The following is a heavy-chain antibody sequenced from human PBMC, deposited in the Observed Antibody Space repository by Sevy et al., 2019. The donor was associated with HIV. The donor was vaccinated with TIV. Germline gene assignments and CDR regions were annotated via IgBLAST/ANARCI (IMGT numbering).Heavy chain of an antibody. CDR1: GFTFRTYA. V-gene: IGHV3-23*01. CDR3: AKDRVSGTYYTGDFDY. D-gene: IGHD3-10*01. CDR2: MSGSGGDT. Sequence: GGSLRLSCAASGFTFRTYAMTWVRQAPGKGLEWDSVMSGSGGDTYYADSVKGRFTISRDNSNNTLYLQMNSLRAEDTAVYYCAKDRVSGTYYTGDFDYWGQGTLVTVSS. J-gene: IGHJ4*02.